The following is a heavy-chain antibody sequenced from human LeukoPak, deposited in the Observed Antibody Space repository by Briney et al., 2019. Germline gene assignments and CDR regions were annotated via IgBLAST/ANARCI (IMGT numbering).Heavy chain of an antibody. CDR1: GYTFTGYY. V-gene: IGHV1-2*02. Sequence: ASVKVSCKASGYTFTGYYMHWVRQAPGQGLEWMGWINPNSGGTNYAQKFQGRVTMTRDTSISTAYMELSRLRSDDTAVYYCARGGAQQLVSWRRYFDYWGQGTLVTVSS. J-gene: IGHJ4*02. D-gene: IGHD6-13*01. CDR3: ARGGAQQLVSWRRYFDY. CDR2: INPNSGGT.